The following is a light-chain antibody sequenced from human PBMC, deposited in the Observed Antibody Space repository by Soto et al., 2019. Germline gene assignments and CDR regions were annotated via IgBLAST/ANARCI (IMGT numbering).Light chain of an antibody. CDR3: QQFNSYPIT. V-gene: IGKV1-9*01. Sequence: DIQLTQSLSFLSASLMDRVNITCRASQGISSYSAWYQQKPEKAHKLLIYTASTLQSGVPSRFSGSGSGTEFTLTISSLQPEDFATYYCQQFNSYPITFGQGPRLEI. CDR1: QGISSY. CDR2: TAS. J-gene: IGKJ5*01.